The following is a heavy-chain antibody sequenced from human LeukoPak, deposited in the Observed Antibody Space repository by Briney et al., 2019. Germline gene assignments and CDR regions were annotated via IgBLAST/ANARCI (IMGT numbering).Heavy chain of an antibody. CDR3: ARVSHFWSGVDY. CDR2: IQQDGSEK. CDR1: GFPFSTYW. D-gene: IGHD3-3*02. V-gene: IGHV3-7*01. Sequence: GGALRLSCAASGFPFSTYWMSWVRQAPGKGLEWVANIQQDGSEKYYVDSVKGRFTISRDNAKNSLYLQMNSLTAEDTAVYYCARVSHFWSGVDYWGQGTLATVSS. J-gene: IGHJ4*02.